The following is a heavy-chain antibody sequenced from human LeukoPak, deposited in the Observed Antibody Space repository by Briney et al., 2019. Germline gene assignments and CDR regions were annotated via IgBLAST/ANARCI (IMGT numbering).Heavy chain of an antibody. J-gene: IGHJ3*02. Sequence: SETLSLTCTVSGGSISSTNNYWGWIRQPPGKGLEWIGSIHHSGRTYYNPSLKSRVTISVDTPKNQFSLKLSSVIAADTAVYYCARQIRGTYYDSSGYYTYDAFDIWGKGTMVTVSS. CDR3: ARQIRGTYYDSSGYYTYDAFDI. CDR1: GGSISSTNNY. CDR2: IHHSGRT. D-gene: IGHD3-22*01. V-gene: IGHV4-39*01.